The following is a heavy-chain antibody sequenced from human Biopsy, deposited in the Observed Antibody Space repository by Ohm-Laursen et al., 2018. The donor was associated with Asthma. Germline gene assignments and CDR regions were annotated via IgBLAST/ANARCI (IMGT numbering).Heavy chain of an antibody. CDR3: AGFCSGGNCPDH. J-gene: IGHJ4*02. CDR1: GVSIRSYY. CDR2: IHYSGST. V-gene: IGHV4-59*01. Sequence: GTLSLTGTVSGVSIRSYYWTWIRQPPGKGLEWIGNIHYSGSTYSNPSLKSRVTISVDTSKKQISLRLSSVIAADTAVYYCAGFCSGGNCPDHWGQGTLVTVSS. D-gene: IGHD2-15*01.